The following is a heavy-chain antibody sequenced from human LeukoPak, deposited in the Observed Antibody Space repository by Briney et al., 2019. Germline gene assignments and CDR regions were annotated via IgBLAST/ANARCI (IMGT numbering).Heavy chain of an antibody. CDR2: IYYSGST. CDR1: GGSISSYY. CDR3: ARQGHSSGYYGY. J-gene: IGHJ4*02. V-gene: IGHV4-59*01. D-gene: IGHD3-22*01. Sequence: SETLSLTCTVSGGSISSYYWSWIRQPPGKGLERIGYIYYSGSTNYNPSLKSRVTISVDTSKNQFSLKLSSVTAADTAVYYCARQGHSSGYYGYWGQGTLVTVSS.